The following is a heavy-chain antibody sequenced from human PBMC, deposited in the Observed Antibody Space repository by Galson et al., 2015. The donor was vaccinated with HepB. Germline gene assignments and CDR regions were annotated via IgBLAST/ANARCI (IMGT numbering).Heavy chain of an antibody. Sequence: SLRLSYAASGFTLSSHSMNWVRQAPGKGLEWVSSISSSSSYIYYADSVKVRFTISRDNAKNSLFLQMNSLRAEDTAVYYCARSGGSGYWDDWGQGTLVTVSS. CDR2: ISSSSSYI. J-gene: IGHJ4*02. V-gene: IGHV3-21*01. CDR3: ARSGGSGYWDD. D-gene: IGHD2-15*01. CDR1: GFTLSSHS.